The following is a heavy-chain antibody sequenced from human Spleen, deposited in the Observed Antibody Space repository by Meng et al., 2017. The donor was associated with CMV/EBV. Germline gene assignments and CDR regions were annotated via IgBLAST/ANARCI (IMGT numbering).Heavy chain of an antibody. J-gene: IGHJ4*02. CDR1: GYTFTGYY. CDR3: ARHSINGTTWLDH. Sequence: ASVKVSCKASGYTFTGYYMHWVRQAPGQGLEWMGWINPNSGGTNYAQKFQGRVTMTRDTSISTAYMELSRLRSDDTAVYFCARHSINGTTWLDHWGQGALVTVSS. CDR2: INPNSGGT. D-gene: IGHD1-7*01. V-gene: IGHV1-2*02.